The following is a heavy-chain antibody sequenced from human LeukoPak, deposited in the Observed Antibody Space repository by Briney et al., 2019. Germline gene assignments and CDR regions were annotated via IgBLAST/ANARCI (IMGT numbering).Heavy chain of an antibody. J-gene: IGHJ4*02. V-gene: IGHV4-34*01. CDR3: ARRSYNSPFRY. CDR1: GGSFSGYY. CDR2: INHSGST. Sequence: KPSETLSLTCAVYGGSFSGYYWSWIRQPPGKGLEWIGEINHSGSTNYNPSLKGRVTISVDTSKNHFSLNLRSVTAADTAVYYCARRSYNSPFRYWGQGTPVTVSS. D-gene: IGHD5-24*01.